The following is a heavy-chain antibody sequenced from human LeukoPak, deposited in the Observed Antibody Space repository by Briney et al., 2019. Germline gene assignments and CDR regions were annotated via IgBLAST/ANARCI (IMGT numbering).Heavy chain of an antibody. D-gene: IGHD3-22*01. Sequence: ASVKVSCKASGYTFTRFYIHWVRQAPGQGLEWTGIINSSGGSTNYAQRFQGRVTMTRDTSTSTVNMELSSLRSEDTAVYYCARDPYDASGDYVERYGMDVWGQGTTVTVSS. V-gene: IGHV1-46*01. CDR2: INSSGGST. J-gene: IGHJ6*02. CDR3: ARDPYDASGDYVERYGMDV. CDR1: GYTFTRFY.